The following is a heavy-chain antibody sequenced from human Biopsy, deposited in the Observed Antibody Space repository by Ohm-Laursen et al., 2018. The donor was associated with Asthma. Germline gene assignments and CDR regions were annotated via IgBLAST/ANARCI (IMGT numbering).Heavy chain of an antibody. J-gene: IGHJ4*02. Sequence: SLRLSCAASGFTFSSYAMSWVRQAPGKGLEWVSAISGSGGSTYYADSVKGRFTISRDNAKNSLYLQMNSLRDEDTAVYYCARLKRGYSYGYAGVFDYWGQGTLVTVSS. CDR1: GFTFSSYA. V-gene: IGHV3-23*01. CDR2: ISGSGGST. D-gene: IGHD5-18*01. CDR3: ARLKRGYSYGYAGVFDY.